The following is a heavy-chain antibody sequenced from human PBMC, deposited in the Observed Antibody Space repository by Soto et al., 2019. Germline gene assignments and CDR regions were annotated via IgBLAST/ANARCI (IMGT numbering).Heavy chain of an antibody. Sequence: EVQLLESGGGLVQPGGSLRLSCAASGFTFSSYAMSWVRQAPGKGLEWVSAISGSGGSTYYADSVKGRFTISRDNSKNTLYLQMNSLRAEDTAVYYCARGGRAVAGTYWYFDFWGRGTLVTVSS. V-gene: IGHV3-23*01. J-gene: IGHJ2*01. CDR1: GFTFSSYA. CDR2: ISGSGGST. CDR3: ARGGRAVAGTYWYFDF. D-gene: IGHD6-19*01.